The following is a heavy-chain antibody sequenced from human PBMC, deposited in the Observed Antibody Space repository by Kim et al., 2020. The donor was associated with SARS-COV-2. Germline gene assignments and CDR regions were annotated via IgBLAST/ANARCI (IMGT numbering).Heavy chain of an antibody. CDR2: INGDGGLR. D-gene: IGHD3-10*01. CDR3: AKVFQYGSGDMPNYFDY. V-gene: IGHV3-23*01. J-gene: IGHJ4*02. CDR1: GFTFSSFA. Sequence: GGSLRLSCEASGFTFSSFAMTWVRQLPGKGLEWLSVINGDGGLRFYADSVKGRFTISRDNSKNTLYLQMNNLRADDTAVYYCAKVFQYGSGDMPNYFDYWGQRTLVTVSS.